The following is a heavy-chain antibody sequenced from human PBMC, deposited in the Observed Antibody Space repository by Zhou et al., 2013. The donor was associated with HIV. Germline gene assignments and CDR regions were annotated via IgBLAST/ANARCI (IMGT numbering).Heavy chain of an antibody. V-gene: IGHV1-24*01. D-gene: IGHD2-21*01. Sequence: QVQLVQSGAEVKKPGASVKVSCKISGYPVSELCIDWVRQVPGKGLEWMGCFDPQHGDGIYAQKFQGRITMTRDTSTSTVYMELSSLRSEDTAVYYCARGIVVVLVYDAFDIWGQGTMVTVSS. CDR3: ARGIVVVLVYDAFDI. CDR1: GYPVSELC. J-gene: IGHJ3*02. CDR2: FDPQHGDG.